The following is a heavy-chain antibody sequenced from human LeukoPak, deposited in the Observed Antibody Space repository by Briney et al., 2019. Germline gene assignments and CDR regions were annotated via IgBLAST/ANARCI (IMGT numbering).Heavy chain of an antibody. D-gene: IGHD4-17*01. V-gene: IGHV3-23*01. CDR2: ITGSGRGT. Sequence: GGSLTLSCTASGLTFSNYATTWVRQAPGKGLEWVSSITGSGRGTYYADSVKGRFSVSRDNSQSTVFLHMNSLRADDTALYYCSKDPNGDYVGAFDMWGPGTMVTVSS. CDR1: GLTFSNYA. J-gene: IGHJ3*02. CDR3: SKDPNGDYVGAFDM.